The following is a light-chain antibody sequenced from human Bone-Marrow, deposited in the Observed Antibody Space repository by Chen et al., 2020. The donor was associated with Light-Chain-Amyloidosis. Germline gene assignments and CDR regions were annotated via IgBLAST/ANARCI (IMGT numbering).Light chain of an antibody. V-gene: IGLV3-21*02. Sequence: SYVLTQPSSVSVAPGQTATIACGGNNIGSTSVHWYQQTPGQAPLLVVYDDSDRPSGIPERLSGSHSGNTATLTIGRVEAGDEADYYCQVWDRGSDHPVFGGGTKLTVL. CDR3: QVWDRGSDHPV. CDR1: NIGSTS. CDR2: DDS. J-gene: IGLJ3*02.